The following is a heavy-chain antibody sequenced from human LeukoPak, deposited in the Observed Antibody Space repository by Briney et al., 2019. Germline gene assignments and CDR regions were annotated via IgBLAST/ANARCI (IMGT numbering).Heavy chain of an antibody. D-gene: IGHD3-10*02. CDR3: ARHVRGIYNWFDP. CDR2: INPNSGGT. J-gene: IGHJ5*02. CDR1: GYTFTGYY. V-gene: IGHV1-2*02. Sequence: ASVKGSCKASGYTFTGYYMHWVRQAPGQGLEWMGWINPNSGGTNYAQKFQGRVTMTRDTSISTAYMELSRLRSDDTAVYYCARHVRGIYNWFDPWGQGTLVTVSS.